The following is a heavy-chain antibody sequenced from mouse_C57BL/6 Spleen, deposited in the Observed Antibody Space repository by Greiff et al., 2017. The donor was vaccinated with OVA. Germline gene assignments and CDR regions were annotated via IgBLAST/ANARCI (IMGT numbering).Heavy chain of an antibody. CDR3: ARDYGSPYFDY. Sequence: DVQLQESGPGLVKPSQSLSLTCSVTGYSITSGYYWNWIRQFPGNKLEWMGYISYDGSNNYNPSLKNRISITRDTSKNQFFLKLNSVTTEDTATYYCARDYGSPYFDYWGQGTTLTVSS. V-gene: IGHV3-6*01. D-gene: IGHD1-1*01. J-gene: IGHJ2*01. CDR1: GYSITSGYY. CDR2: ISYDGSN.